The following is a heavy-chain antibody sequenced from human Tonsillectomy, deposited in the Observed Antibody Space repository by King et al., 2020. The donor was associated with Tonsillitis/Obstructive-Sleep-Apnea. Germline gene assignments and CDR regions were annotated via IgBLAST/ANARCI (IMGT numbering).Heavy chain of an antibody. D-gene: IGHD2-21*02. Sequence: QLQESGPGLVKPSETLSLTCTVSGGSISSSSYYWGWIRQPPGKGLEWIGSIYYSGSTYYNPSLKSRVTIAVDTSKNQFSLKLSSMTAADTAVYYCARQIFVVVTATRTYAFDYWGQGTLVTVSS. CDR1: GGSISSSSYY. V-gene: IGHV4-39*01. J-gene: IGHJ4*02. CDR3: ARQIFVVVTATRTYAFDY. CDR2: IYYSGST.